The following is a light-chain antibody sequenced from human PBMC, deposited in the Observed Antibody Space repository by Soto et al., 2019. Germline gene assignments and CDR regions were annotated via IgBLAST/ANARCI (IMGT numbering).Light chain of an antibody. CDR2: EVS. V-gene: IGLV2-14*01. CDR1: SSDVGGYDY. Sequence: QSVLTQPASVSGSPGQSITISCTGTSSDVGGYDYVSWYQLHPGKAPKLMVFEVSNRPSGVSYRFSGSKSGNTASLTISGLQPEDEAEYYCSSYTTSSTVVFGTGTKLTVL. CDR3: SSYTTSSTVV. J-gene: IGLJ1*01.